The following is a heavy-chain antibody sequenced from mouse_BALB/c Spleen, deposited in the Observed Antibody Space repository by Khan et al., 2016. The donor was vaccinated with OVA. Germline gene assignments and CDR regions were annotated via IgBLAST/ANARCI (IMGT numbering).Heavy chain of an antibody. J-gene: IGHJ2*01. CDR3: ARSKYLARY. CDR2: IWAGGST. D-gene: IGHD3-3*01. Sequence: QVQLKESGPGLVAPSQSLSITCTVYGYSLTRYGVHWVRQPPGKGLEWLGLIWAGGSTNYNWALMSRLSLSIDNSKSLVFLIMNSLQTEDTALYYCARSKYLARYWGQGTTLTVSS. V-gene: IGHV2-9*02. CDR1: GYSLTRYG.